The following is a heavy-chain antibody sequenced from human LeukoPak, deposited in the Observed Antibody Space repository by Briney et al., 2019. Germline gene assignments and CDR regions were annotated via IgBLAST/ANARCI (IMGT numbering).Heavy chain of an antibody. Sequence: PSETLSLTCTVSGGSISSSSYYWGWIRQPPGKGLEWIGSIYYSGSTYYNPSLKSRVTISVDTSKNQFSLKLSSVTAADTAVYYCASQQTGGSYIWGQGTLVTVSS. V-gene: IGHV4-39*01. CDR3: ASQQTGGSYI. D-gene: IGHD1-26*01. CDR2: IYYSGST. CDR1: GGSISSSSYY. J-gene: IGHJ4*02.